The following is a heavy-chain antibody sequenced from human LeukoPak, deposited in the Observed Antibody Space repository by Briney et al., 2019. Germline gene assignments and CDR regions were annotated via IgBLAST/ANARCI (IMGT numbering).Heavy chain of an antibody. Sequence: GGSLRLSCAASGFTFSIYAMSWVRQAPGKGLEWVSAISGSGGSTYYADSVKGRFTISRDNSKSTLYLQMSSLRVEDTAVYYCANRIWFDPWGQGTLVTVS. V-gene: IGHV3-23*01. CDR3: ANRIWFDP. J-gene: IGHJ5*02. CDR1: GFTFSIYA. CDR2: ISGSGGST.